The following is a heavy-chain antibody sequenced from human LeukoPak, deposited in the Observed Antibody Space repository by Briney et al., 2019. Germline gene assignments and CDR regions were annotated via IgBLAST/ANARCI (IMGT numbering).Heavy chain of an antibody. D-gene: IGHD2-2*01. CDR2: IIPIFGTA. CDR3: AIGGSTSPVRLGGQYYFDY. V-gene: IGHV1-69*06. Sequence: ASVKVSCKASGGTFSSYAISWVRQAPGQGLEWMGRIIPIFGTANYAQKFQGGVTITADKSTSTAYMELSSLRSEDTAVYYCAIGGSTSPVRLGGQYYFDYWGQGTLVTVSS. CDR1: GGTFSSYA. J-gene: IGHJ4*02.